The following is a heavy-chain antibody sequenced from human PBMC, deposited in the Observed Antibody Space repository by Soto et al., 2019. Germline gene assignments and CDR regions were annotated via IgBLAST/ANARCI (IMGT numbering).Heavy chain of an antibody. CDR1: GDTFSSYA. CDR3: ARYCDGDSYSGHRVLDAFDI. CDR2: IIPTFGTA. D-gene: IGHD2-21*02. J-gene: IGHJ3*02. V-gene: IGHV1-69*06. Sequence: QVQLVQSGAEVKKPGSSVKVSCKPSGDTFSSYAISWVRQAPGQGLEWMGGIIPTFGTANYAQKFQGRVTITADKSTRTLYMEMSSHRSEDTAVYYCARYCDGDSYSGHRVLDAFDISGQGTMIT.